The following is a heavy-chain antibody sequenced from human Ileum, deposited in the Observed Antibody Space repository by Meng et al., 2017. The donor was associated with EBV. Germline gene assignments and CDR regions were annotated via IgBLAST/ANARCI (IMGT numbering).Heavy chain of an antibody. CDR2: TNEDGRIT. V-gene: IGHV3-74*01. D-gene: IGHD6-25*01. CDR3: SRDLAGSDDD. J-gene: IGHJ4*02. CDR1: GFTFSSYW. Sequence: GSGGALFQPGGSLRLSCAASGFTFSSYWMHWVRQAQGQGLVWVSRTNEDGRITNYADSVKGRFTISRDNTKNTLYLQMNSLRAEDTAVYFCSRDLAGSDDDWGQGTLVTVSS.